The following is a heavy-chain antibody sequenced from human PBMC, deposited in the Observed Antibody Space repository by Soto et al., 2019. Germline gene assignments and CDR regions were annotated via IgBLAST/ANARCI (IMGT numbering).Heavy chain of an antibody. J-gene: IGHJ4*02. D-gene: IGHD5-18*01. Sequence: SGPTLVNPTQTLTLTCTFSGFSLSTSGMCVSWIRQPPGKALEWLALIDWDDDKYYSTSLKTRLTISKDTSKNQVVLTMTNMDPVDTATYYCARSRLRGYSYGNAFDYWGQGTLVTVSS. CDR2: IDWDDDK. CDR3: ARSRLRGYSYGNAFDY. CDR1: GFSLSTSGMC. V-gene: IGHV2-70*01.